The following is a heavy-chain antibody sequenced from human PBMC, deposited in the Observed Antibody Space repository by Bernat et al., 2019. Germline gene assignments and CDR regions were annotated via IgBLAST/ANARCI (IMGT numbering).Heavy chain of an antibody. CDR3: ARDPIASRQLGYFDF. CDR1: SFTFSNAW. CDR2: IKSKTDGGTT. Sequence: VQLVESGGGLVKPGGSLRISCAASSFTFSNAWMNWVRQAPGKGLEWVGRIKSKTDGGTTDYAAPVKGRFTISRDNSKNTLYLQMNSLRAEDTAVFYCARDPIASRQLGYFDFWGRGTLVTVSA. J-gene: IGHJ2*01. D-gene: IGHD5/OR15-5a*01. V-gene: IGHV3-15*07.